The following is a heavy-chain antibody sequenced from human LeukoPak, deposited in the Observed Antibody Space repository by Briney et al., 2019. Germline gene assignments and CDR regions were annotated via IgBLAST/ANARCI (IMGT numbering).Heavy chain of an antibody. J-gene: IGHJ4*02. CDR3: ARDSYGSDY. V-gene: IGHV3-7*01. Sequence: GGSLRLSCTASGFIFNKYWMSWVRQAPGKGLEWVANIKHDGSDKYYVESVKGRFTISRDNAKNSVYLQMNSLRAEDAAVYYCARDSYGSDYWGPGTLVTVSS. CDR1: GFIFNKYW. D-gene: IGHD3-10*01. CDR2: IKHDGSDK.